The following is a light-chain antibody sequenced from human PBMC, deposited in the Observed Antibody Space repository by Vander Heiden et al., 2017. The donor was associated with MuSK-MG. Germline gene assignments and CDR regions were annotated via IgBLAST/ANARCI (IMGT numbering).Light chain of an antibody. CDR2: AAS. CDR3: QQYYSNVPVT. CDR1: QGISNS. V-gene: IGKV1-NL1*01. Sequence: DIQMTQSPSPLSASVGDRVTITCRASQGISNSLAWYQQKPGKAPKLLLYAASRLESGVPSRFSGSGSGTEYTLTISSLQPEDFATYYCQQYYSNVPVTFGQGTKLEIK. J-gene: IGKJ2*01.